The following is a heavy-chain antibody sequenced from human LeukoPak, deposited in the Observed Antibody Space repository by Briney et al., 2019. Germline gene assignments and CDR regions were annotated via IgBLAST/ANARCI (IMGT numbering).Heavy chain of an antibody. CDR2: IIPIFGTA. CDR3: AAGNYGDYDYYYYYMDV. J-gene: IGHJ6*03. D-gene: IGHD4-17*01. CDR1: GGTFSSYA. Sequence: ASVKVSCKASGGTFSSYAISWVRQAPGQGLEWMGGIIPIFGTANYAQKFQGRVTITTDESTSTAYMELSSLRSEDTAVYYCAAGNYGDYDYYYYYMDVWGKGTTVTVSS. V-gene: IGHV1-69*05.